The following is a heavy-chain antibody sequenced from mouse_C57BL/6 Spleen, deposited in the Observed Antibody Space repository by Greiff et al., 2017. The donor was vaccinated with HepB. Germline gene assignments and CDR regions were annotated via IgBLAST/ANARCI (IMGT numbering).Heavy chain of an antibody. CDR1: GYAFTNYL. CDR2: INPGSGGT. D-gene: IGHD2-3*01. V-gene: IGHV1-54*01. Sequence: VQLQQSGAELVRPGTSVKVSCKASGYAFTNYLIEWVKQRPGQGLEWIGVINPGSGGTNYNEKFKGKATLTADKSSSTAYMQLSSLTSEDSAVYFCASSLIYDGYSAWFAYWGQGTLVTVSA. CDR3: ASSLIYDGYSAWFAY. J-gene: IGHJ3*01.